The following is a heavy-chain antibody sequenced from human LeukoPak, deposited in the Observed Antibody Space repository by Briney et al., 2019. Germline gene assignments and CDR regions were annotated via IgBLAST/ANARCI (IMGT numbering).Heavy chain of an antibody. CDR3: ARGKNYLTIFGVVTRFFPPFDP. V-gene: IGHV4-34*01. D-gene: IGHD3-3*01. Sequence: SETLSLTCAVYGGSFSGYYWSWIRQPPGKGLEWIGEINHSGSTNYNPSPKSRVTISVDASKNQFSLKLSSVTAADTAVYYCARGKNYLTIFGVVTRFFPPFDPWGQGTLVTVSS. J-gene: IGHJ5*02. CDR2: INHSGST. CDR1: GGSFSGYY.